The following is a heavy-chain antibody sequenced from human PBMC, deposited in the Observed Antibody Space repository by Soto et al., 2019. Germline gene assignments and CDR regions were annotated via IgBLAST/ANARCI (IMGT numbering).Heavy chain of an antibody. Sequence: GGSLRLSCAASGFTFSSYAMSWVRQAPGKGLEWVAVIWYDGSNKYYADSVKGRFTISRDNSKNTLYLQMNSLRAEDTAVYYCARDLEAPPPQYYDFWSGSTFPPYYWGQGTLVTVSS. CDR1: GFTFSSYA. J-gene: IGHJ4*02. V-gene: IGHV3-33*08. CDR2: IWYDGSNK. CDR3: ARDLEAPPPQYYDFWSGSTFPPYY. D-gene: IGHD3-3*01.